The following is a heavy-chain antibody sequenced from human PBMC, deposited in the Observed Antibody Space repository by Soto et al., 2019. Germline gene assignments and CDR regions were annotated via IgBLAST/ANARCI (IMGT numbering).Heavy chain of an antibody. Sequence: GGSLRLSCAASGFTFSSYGMHWVRQAPGKGLEWVAVISYDGSNKYYADSVKGRFTISRDNSKNTLYLQMNSLRAEDTAVYYCAKPGYCSSTSCFSGVVNYYYYGMDVWGQGTPVTVSS. CDR3: AKPGYCSSTSCFSGVVNYYYYGMDV. CDR2: ISYDGSNK. CDR1: GFTFSSYG. V-gene: IGHV3-30*18. J-gene: IGHJ6*02. D-gene: IGHD2-2*01.